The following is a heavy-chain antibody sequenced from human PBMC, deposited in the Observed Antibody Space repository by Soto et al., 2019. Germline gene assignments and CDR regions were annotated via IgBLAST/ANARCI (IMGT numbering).Heavy chain of an antibody. D-gene: IGHD2-15*01. V-gene: IGHV4-34*02. J-gene: IGHJ4*02. Sequence: QVQLQQWGAGLLKPSETLSLTCAVYGGSFSGFYWSWIRQPPGKGLEWIGDIIHSGSANYSPSLKSRVTMSLDTSKNQFSLKLSSVTAADTAVYYCAIGYCSSYYGTSVGGDFWGLGTLVTVSS. CDR3: AIGYCSSYYGTSVGGDF. CDR1: GGSFSGFY. CDR2: IIHSGSA.